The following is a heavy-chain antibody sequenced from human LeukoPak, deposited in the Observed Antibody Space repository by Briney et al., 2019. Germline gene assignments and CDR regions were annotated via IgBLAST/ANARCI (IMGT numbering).Heavy chain of an antibody. CDR2: IYYSGST. CDR3: ARDRPTVYYYDSSGYSDY. V-gene: IGHV4-39*07. J-gene: IGHJ4*02. Sequence: SETLSLTCTVSGGSISSSSYYWGWIRQPPGKGLEWIGSIYYSGSTYYNPSLKSRVTISVDTSKNQFSLKLSSVTAADTAVYYCARDRPTVYYYDSSGYSDYWGQGTLVTVSS. CDR1: GGSISSSSYY. D-gene: IGHD3-22*01.